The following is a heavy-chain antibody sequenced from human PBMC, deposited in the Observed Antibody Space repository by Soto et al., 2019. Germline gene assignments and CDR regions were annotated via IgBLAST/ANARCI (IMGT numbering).Heavy chain of an antibody. Sequence: QVQLVESGGGVVQPGRSLRLSCAASGFIFSNYAMHWVRQAPGKGLEWVSIISYDGNNKYYADSVKGRFTISRDHSKNTLYLQMNSLRADDTAVYYCARALGDFWRGYGYWGQGTLVTVSS. CDR3: ARALGDFWRGYGY. J-gene: IGHJ4*02. CDR2: ISYDGNNK. D-gene: IGHD3-3*01. V-gene: IGHV3-30*01. CDR1: GFIFSNYA.